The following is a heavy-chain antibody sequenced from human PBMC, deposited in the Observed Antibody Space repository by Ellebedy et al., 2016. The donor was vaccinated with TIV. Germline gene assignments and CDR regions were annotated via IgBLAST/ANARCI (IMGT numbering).Heavy chain of an antibody. CDR2: ISSSGSTI. CDR1: GFTFSDYY. CDR3: ARPLPFPDSRVVLMGY. J-gene: IGHJ4*02. Sequence: GESLKISXAASGFTFSDYYMSWIRQAPGKGLEWVSYISSSGSTIYYADSVKGRFTISRDNAKNSLYLQMNSLRDEDTAVYYCARPLPFPDSRVVLMGYWGQGTLVTVSS. V-gene: IGHV3-11*04. D-gene: IGHD1-14*01.